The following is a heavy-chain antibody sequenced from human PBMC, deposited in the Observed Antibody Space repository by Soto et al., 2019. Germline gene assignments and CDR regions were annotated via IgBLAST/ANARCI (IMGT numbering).Heavy chain of an antibody. Sequence: GGSLRLSCAASGFTFSSYGTHWVRQAPGKGLEWVAVIWYDGSNKYYADSVKGRFTISRDNSKNTLYLQMNSLRAEDTAVYYCAGEDIVVVPAAIRRENYYYGMDVWGQGTTVTVSS. CDR2: IWYDGSNK. V-gene: IGHV3-33*01. CDR3: AGEDIVVVPAAIRRENYYYGMDV. D-gene: IGHD2-2*02. CDR1: GFTFSSYG. J-gene: IGHJ6*02.